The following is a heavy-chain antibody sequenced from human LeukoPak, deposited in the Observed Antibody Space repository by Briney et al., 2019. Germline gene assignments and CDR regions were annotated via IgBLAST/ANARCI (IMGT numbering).Heavy chain of an antibody. Sequence: PSETLSLTCAVYGGSFSGYYWSWIRQPPGKGLEWIGEINHSGSTNYNPSLKSRVTISVDTSKNQFTLKLSSVTAAETAVYYCHYDSSGIVDAFDIRGQGTMVTVSS. CDR2: INHSGST. CDR3: HYDSSGIVDAFDI. V-gene: IGHV4-34*01. CDR1: GGSFSGYY. D-gene: IGHD3-22*01. J-gene: IGHJ3*02.